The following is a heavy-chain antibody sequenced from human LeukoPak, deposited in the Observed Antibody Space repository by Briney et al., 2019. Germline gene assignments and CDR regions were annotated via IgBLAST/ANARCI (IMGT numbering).Heavy chain of an antibody. Sequence: GGSLRLSCAASGFTFSSYSMNWVRQAPGKGLEWVSSISSTSSYIYYADSVKGRFTISRDNAKNTLYLQMNSLRAEDTAVYYCASRLDCSGGSCRDYWGQRTLVTVSS. J-gene: IGHJ4*02. CDR1: GFTFSSYS. D-gene: IGHD2-15*01. CDR2: ISSTSSYI. CDR3: ASRLDCSGGSCRDY. V-gene: IGHV3-21*01.